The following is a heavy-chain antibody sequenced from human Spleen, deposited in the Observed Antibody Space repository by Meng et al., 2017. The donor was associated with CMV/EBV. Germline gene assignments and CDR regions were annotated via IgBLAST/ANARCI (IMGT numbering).Heavy chain of an antibody. CDR2: IYTDGAT. D-gene: IGHD4-11*01. CDR1: GFTFSSYS. CDR3: AKGGTVKMYPLDY. V-gene: IGHV3-53*01. J-gene: IGHJ4*02. Sequence: GESLKISCAASGFTFSSYSMNWVRQAPGKGLEWVSVIYTDGATYYADSVKGRFSISRDNSKNTLYLQMNSLRAEDTAVYYCAKGGTVKMYPLDYWGQGTLVTVSS.